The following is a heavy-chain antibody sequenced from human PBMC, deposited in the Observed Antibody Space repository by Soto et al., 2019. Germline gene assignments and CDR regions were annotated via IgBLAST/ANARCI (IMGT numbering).Heavy chain of an antibody. Sequence: ASVKGACKAAGYTLTSDGISWGRQAPGQGLEWMGRISAYNGNTNYAQKLQGRVTMTTDTSTSTAYMELRSLRSDDTAVYYCAVAYYDILTGYYGAYYMDVWGKGTTVTVS. J-gene: IGHJ6*03. CDR1: GYTLTSDG. CDR3: AVAYYDILTGYYGAYYMDV. D-gene: IGHD3-9*01. CDR2: ISAYNGNT. V-gene: IGHV1-18*01.